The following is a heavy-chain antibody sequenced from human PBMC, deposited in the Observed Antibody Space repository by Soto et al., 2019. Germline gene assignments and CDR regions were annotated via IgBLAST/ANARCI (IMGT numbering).Heavy chain of an antibody. CDR2: IIPIFGTA. Sequence: SVKVSCKASGGTFSSYAISWVRQAPGQGLEWMGGIIPIFGTANYAQKFQGRVTITADESTSTAYMELSSLRSEDTAVYYCARMYCSSTSCYADYYYGMDVWGQGTTVTVSS. CDR3: ARMYCSSTSCYADYYYGMDV. CDR1: GGTFSSYA. V-gene: IGHV1-69*13. J-gene: IGHJ6*02. D-gene: IGHD2-2*01.